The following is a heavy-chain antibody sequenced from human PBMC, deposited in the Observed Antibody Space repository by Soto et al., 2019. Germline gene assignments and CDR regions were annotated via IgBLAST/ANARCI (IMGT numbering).Heavy chain of an antibody. J-gene: IGHJ3*02. V-gene: IGHV1-18*01. Sequence: ASVKVSCKASGYTFTSYGISWVRQAPGQGLEWMGWISAYNGNTNYAQKLQGRVTMTTDTSTSTAYMELRSLRSDDTAVYYCARVPRGSSWGYDAFDIWGQGTTVTVSS. D-gene: IGHD6-13*01. CDR1: GYTFTSYG. CDR3: ARVPRGSSWGYDAFDI. CDR2: ISAYNGNT.